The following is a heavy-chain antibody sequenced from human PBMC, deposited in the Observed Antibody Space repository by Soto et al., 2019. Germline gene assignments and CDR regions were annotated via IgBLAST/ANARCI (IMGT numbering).Heavy chain of an antibody. CDR3: AKRGSGYCSGNACYRNFDY. V-gene: IGHV3-23*01. CDR2: ISGSGDNT. CDR1: GFTXSTYA. D-gene: IGHD2-15*01. J-gene: IGHJ4*02. Sequence: PGGSLRLSCAASGFTXSTYAMTWVRQAPGKGLEWVSAISGSGDNTYYADSVKGRFTISRDNSKNTLYLQMNSLRAEDTAVYYCAKRGSGYCSGNACYRNFDYWGQGTLVTVSS.